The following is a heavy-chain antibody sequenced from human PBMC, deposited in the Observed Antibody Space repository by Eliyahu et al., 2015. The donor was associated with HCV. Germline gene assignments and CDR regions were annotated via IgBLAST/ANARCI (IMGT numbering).Heavy chain of an antibody. D-gene: IGHD3-3*01. J-gene: IGHJ6*02. CDR2: IYYSGST. CDR3: ARQGWSGYFYGMDV. CDR1: GGSISSSSYY. V-gene: IGHV4-39*01. Sequence: QLQLQESGPGLVKPSETLSLTCTVSGGSISSSSYYWGWIRQPPGKGLEWIGSIYYSGSTYYNPSLKSRVTISVDTSKNQFSLKLSSVTAADTAVYYCARQGWSGYFYGMDVWGQGTTVTVSS.